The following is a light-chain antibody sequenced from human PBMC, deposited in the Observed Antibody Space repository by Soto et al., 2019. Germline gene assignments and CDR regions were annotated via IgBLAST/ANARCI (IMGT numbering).Light chain of an antibody. J-gene: IGKJ1*01. CDR2: DAS. CDR3: QQYNRYSPT. CDR1: QSISSW. Sequence: DIQMTQSPSTLSGSVGDRVTITCRASQSISSWLAWYQQKPGKAPKLLIYDASSLESGVPSRFSGSGSGTEFTLTISSLQPDDFATYYCQQYNRYSPTFGQGTKVDIK. V-gene: IGKV1-5*01.